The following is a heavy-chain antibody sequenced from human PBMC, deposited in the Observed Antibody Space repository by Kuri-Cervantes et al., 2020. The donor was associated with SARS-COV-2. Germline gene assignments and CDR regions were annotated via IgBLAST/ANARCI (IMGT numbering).Heavy chain of an antibody. Sequence: LSLTCAASGFTFSIYAMHWVRQAPGKGLEWVAVISNDGSNKYYADSVKGRFTISRDNSKNTLYLQMNSLRAEDTAVYYCARVMMYGGFLGRPLAYWGQGTLVTVSS. D-gene: IGHD2-8*01. V-gene: IGHV3-30-3*01. CDR2: ISNDGSNK. CDR3: ARVMMYGGFLGRPLAY. J-gene: IGHJ4*02. CDR1: GFTFSIYA.